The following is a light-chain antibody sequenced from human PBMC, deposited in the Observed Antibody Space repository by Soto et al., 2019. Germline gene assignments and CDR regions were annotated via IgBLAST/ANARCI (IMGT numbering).Light chain of an antibody. J-gene: IGLJ1*01. CDR3: CSYADSRTFV. Sequence: QSVRTQPSSVSGSPGQSITISCTGTSSDVGSYNLVSWYQQHPGKAPKLMIYEGSKRPSGVSNRFSGSKSGNTASLTISGLQAEDEADYYCCSYADSRTFVFGSGTKVTVL. CDR2: EGS. CDR1: SSDVGSYNL. V-gene: IGLV2-23*03.